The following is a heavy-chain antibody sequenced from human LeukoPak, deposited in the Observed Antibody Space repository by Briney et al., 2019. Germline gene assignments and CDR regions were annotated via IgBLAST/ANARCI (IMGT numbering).Heavy chain of an antibody. J-gene: IGHJ5*02. D-gene: IGHD6-19*01. CDR1: GYTFNGFY. Sequence: ASVKVSCKASGYTFNGFYLHWVRQAPGQGLEWMGWINPNSGGTNYAQKFQGRVTMTRDTSISTAYMELSSLRSEDTAVYYCARDQDTGGSGPPWGQGTLVTVSS. CDR2: INPNSGGT. CDR3: ARDQDTGGSGPP. V-gene: IGHV1-2*02.